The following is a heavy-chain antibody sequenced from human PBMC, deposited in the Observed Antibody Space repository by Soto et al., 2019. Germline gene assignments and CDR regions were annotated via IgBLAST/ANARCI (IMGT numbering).Heavy chain of an antibody. V-gene: IGHV3-9*01. CDR3: AKDISGEYVFDY. CDR2: LSWNSGRI. CDR1: GFSFDDYD. J-gene: IGHJ4*02. D-gene: IGHD3-16*01. Sequence: EVQLVESGGGLVQPGRSLRLSCAASGFSFDDYDMHWVRQVPGKGLEWVSGLSWNSGRIGYADSVEGRFTISRDNAKNSLYLQMNSLRVEDTAFYYWAKDISGEYVFDYWGQGTQVTVSS.